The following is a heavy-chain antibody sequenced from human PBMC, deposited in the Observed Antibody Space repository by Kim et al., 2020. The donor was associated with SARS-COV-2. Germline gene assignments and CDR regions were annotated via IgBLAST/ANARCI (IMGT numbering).Heavy chain of an antibody. V-gene: IGHV3-74*01. CDR3: ARIPAANYGMDV. Sequence: AASVKGRFTISRDNAKNTLYLQMNSLRAEDTAVYYCARIPAANYGMDVWGQGTTVTVSS. D-gene: IGHD2-2*01. J-gene: IGHJ6*02.